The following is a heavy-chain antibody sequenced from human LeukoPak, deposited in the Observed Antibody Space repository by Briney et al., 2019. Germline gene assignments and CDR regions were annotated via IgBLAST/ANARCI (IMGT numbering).Heavy chain of an antibody. CDR1: GGSFSGYY. D-gene: IGHD3-3*01. V-gene: IGHV4-34*01. J-gene: IGHJ6*03. CDR3: ASRTHYDFWSGYYYYMDV. Sequence: SETLSLTCAVYGGSFSGYYWSWIRQPPGKGLEWIGEINHSGSTNYNPSLKSRVNISVDTSKNQFSLKLSSVTAADTAVYYCASRTHYDFWSGYYYYMDVWGKGTTVTVSS. CDR2: INHSGST.